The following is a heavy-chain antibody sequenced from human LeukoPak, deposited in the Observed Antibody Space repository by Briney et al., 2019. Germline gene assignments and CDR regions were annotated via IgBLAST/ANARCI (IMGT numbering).Heavy chain of an antibody. V-gene: IGHV3-7*01. CDR2: MNQDGGEK. D-gene: IGHD3-16*01. CDR1: GFTFSDSW. CDR3: ATYTHWVAGDV. J-gene: IGHJ6*02. Sequence: GGSLRLSCAAAGFTFSDSWMSWVRQAPGKGLEWVANMNQDGGEKDYVDFVKGRFTISRDNARNLLYLQMSSLRAEDTAVYYCATYTHWVAGDVWGQGTTVTVSS.